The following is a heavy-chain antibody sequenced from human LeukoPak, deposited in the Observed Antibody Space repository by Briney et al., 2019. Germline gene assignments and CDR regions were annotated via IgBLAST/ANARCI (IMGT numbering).Heavy chain of an antibody. CDR3: ANRPWASYWYFDL. CDR1: GFTFSSYW. CDR2: ISGSGGST. V-gene: IGHV3-23*01. Sequence: GGSLRLSCAASGFTFSSYWMHWVRQAPGKGLEWVSAISGSGGSTYYADSVKGRFTISRDNSKNTLYLQMNSLRAEDTAVYYCANRPWASYWYFDLWGRGTLVTVSS. J-gene: IGHJ2*01. D-gene: IGHD7-27*01.